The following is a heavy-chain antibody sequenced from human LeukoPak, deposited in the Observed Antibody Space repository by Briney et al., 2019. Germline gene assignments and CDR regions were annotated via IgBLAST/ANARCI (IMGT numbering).Heavy chain of an antibody. D-gene: IGHD3-10*01. CDR2: IYCSGST. J-gene: IGHJ5*02. V-gene: IGHV4-39*07. Sequence: SETLSLTCTVSGGSISSSSYYWGWIRQPPGKGLEWIGSIYCSGSTYYNPSLKSRVTISVDTSKNQFSLKLSSVTAADTAVYYCARETYYYGSGFSGFDPWGQGTLVTVSS. CDR3: ARETYYYGSGFSGFDP. CDR1: GGSISSSSYY.